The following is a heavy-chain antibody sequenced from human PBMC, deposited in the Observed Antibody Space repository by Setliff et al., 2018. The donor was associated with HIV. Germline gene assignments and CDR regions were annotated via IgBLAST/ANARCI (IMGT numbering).Heavy chain of an antibody. Sequence: NPSETLSLTCAVYGGSFSGYYWSWIRQPPGKGLEWIGEINHSGSTNYNPSLKSRVTISVDTSKNQFSLKLSSVTAADTAVYYCARRGAAMVLNWFDPWGQGTLVTVSS. CDR3: ARRGAAMVLNWFDP. V-gene: IGHV4-34*01. D-gene: IGHD5-18*01. CDR1: GGSFSGYY. CDR2: INHSGST. J-gene: IGHJ5*02.